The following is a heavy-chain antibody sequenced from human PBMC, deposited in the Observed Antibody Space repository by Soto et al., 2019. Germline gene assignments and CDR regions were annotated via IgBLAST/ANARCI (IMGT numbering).Heavy chain of an antibody. V-gene: IGHV4-39*01. CDR3: ARRYYDILTGYDKFDY. CDR2: IYYSGST. J-gene: IGHJ4*02. Sequence: SETLSLTCTVSGGSISSSSYYWGWIRQPPGKGLEWIGSIYYSGSTYYNPSLKSRVTISVDTSKNQFSLKLSSVTAADTAVYYCARRYYDILTGYDKFDYWGQGTLVTVSS. D-gene: IGHD3-9*01. CDR1: GGSISSSSYY.